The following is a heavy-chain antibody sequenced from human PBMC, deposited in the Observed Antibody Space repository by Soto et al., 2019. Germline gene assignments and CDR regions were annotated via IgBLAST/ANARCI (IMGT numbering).Heavy chain of an antibody. CDR3: ARADPYYYDSSGYYYSQKFFDY. CDR1: GGSFSGYY. J-gene: IGHJ4*02. D-gene: IGHD3-22*01. Sequence: SETLSLTCAVYGGSFSGYYRSWIRQPPGKGLEWIGEINHSGSTNYNPSLKSRVTISVDTSKNQFSLKLSSVTAADTAVYYCARADPYYYDSSGYYYSQKFFDYWGQGTLVTVSS. CDR2: INHSGST. V-gene: IGHV4-34*01.